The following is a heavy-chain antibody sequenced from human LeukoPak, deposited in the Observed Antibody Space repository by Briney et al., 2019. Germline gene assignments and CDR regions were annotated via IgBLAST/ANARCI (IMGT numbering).Heavy chain of an antibody. J-gene: IGHJ4*02. V-gene: IGHV3-23*01. CDR2: ISSSGSGGST. CDR3: AKDLLMGIVVVMYY. D-gene: IGHD3-22*01. CDR1: GFTFSSYA. Sequence: PGGSLRLSCAASGFTFSSYAMSWVRQAPGKGLEWVSGISSSGSGGSTYYADSVKGRFTISRDNSKNTLYLQINSVRAEDTAVYYCAKDLLMGIVVVMYYWGQGTLVTVSS.